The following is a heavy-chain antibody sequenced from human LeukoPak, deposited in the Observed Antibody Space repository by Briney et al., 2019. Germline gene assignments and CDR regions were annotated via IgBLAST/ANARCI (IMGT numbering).Heavy chain of an antibody. CDR2: INWNGRST. CDR1: GFTFDDYG. V-gene: IGHV3-20*04. D-gene: IGHD3-3*01. Sequence: AGGSLRLSCAASGFTFDDYGMSRVRQAPGKGLEWVCGINWNGRSTGYADSVKGRFTISRDNAKNSLYLQMNSLRAEDTALYYCARGRYDFWSVYLDYWGQGALVTVSS. CDR3: ARGRYDFWSVYLDY. J-gene: IGHJ4*02.